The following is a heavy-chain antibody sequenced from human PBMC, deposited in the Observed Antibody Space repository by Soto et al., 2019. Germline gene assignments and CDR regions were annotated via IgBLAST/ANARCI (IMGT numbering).Heavy chain of an antibody. CDR2: INSDGSST. CDR1: GFTFSSYW. V-gene: IGHV3-74*01. Sequence: PGGSLRLSCAASGFTFSSYWMHWVRQAPGKGLVWVSRINSDGSSTSYADSVRGRFTISRDNAKNTLYLQMNSLRAEDTAVYYCARVGAGGLEWLSDGCDYWGQGTLVTVSS. D-gene: IGHD3-3*01. CDR3: ARVGAGGLEWLSDGCDY. J-gene: IGHJ4*02.